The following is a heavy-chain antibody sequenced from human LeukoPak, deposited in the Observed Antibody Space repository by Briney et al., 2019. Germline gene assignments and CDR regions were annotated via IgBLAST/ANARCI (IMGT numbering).Heavy chain of an antibody. CDR2: IYPGDSDT. J-gene: IGHJ3*02. Sequence: GESLKISCKGSGYSFTSHWIGWVRQMPGKGLEWMGIIYPGDSDTRYSPSFQGQVTISADKSISTAYLQWSSLKASDTAMYYCARLVVVPAAIGHDAFDIWGQGTMVTVSS. V-gene: IGHV5-51*01. CDR1: GYSFTSHW. CDR3: ARLVVVPAAIGHDAFDI. D-gene: IGHD2-2*01.